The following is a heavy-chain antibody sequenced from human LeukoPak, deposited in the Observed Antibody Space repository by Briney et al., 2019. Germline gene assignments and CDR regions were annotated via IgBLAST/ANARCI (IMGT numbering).Heavy chain of an antibody. V-gene: IGHV3-23*01. J-gene: IGHJ3*02. CDR3: ARGAYSSSWSPRNDAFDI. CDR2: ISGSGGST. Sequence: GGSLRLSCAASGFTFSSYSMNWVRQAPGKGLEWVSAISGSGGSTYYADSVKGRFTISRDNSKNTLYLQMNSLRAGDTAVYYCARGAYSSSWSPRNDAFDIWGQGTMVTVSS. D-gene: IGHD6-13*01. CDR1: GFTFSSYS.